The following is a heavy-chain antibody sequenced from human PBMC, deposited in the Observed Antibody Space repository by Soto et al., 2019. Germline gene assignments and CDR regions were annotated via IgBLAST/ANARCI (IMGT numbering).Heavy chain of an antibody. V-gene: IGHV4-59*01. D-gene: IGHD3-22*01. J-gene: IGHJ5*02. Sequence: SETLSLTCTVSGGSISSYYWSWIRQPPGKGLEWIGYIYYSGSTNYNPSLKSRVTISVDTSKNQFSLKVRSVTAADTAVYYCARESDYYDSRGYLGPPWFDPWGQGTLVTVS. CDR2: IYYSGST. CDR3: ARESDYYDSRGYLGPPWFDP. CDR1: GGSISSYY.